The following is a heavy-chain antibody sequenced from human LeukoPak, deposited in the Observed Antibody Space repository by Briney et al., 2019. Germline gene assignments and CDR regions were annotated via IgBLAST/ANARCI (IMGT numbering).Heavy chain of an antibody. J-gene: IGHJ4*02. Sequence: GGSLRLSCAASGFSVSSDYMTWVRQAPGKGLEWVSVIHSGGSTYYADSVKGRFTISRDNSKNTLYLQMNNVRVEDTAVYFCARYHTALNYWGQGTLVTASS. CDR3: ARYHTALNY. CDR1: GFSVSSDY. V-gene: IGHV3-53*01. D-gene: IGHD5-18*01. CDR2: IHSGGST.